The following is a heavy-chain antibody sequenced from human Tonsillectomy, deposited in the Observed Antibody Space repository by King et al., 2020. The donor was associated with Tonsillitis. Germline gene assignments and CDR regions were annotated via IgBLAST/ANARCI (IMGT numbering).Heavy chain of an antibody. D-gene: IGHD2-2*01. CDR1: GFTFSSYG. V-gene: IGHV3-30*03. Sequence: VQLVESGGGVVQPGRSLRLSCAASGFTFSSYGMHWVRQAPGKGLDWVAVISFDESITYYADSVKGRFTISRDNSKNTVYMQMNFLAAEDTAVYYCATYRRATSTSWYLFDPWGLGPLVTVSS. J-gene: IGHJ5*02. CDR3: ATYRRATSTSWYLFDP. CDR2: ISFDESIT.